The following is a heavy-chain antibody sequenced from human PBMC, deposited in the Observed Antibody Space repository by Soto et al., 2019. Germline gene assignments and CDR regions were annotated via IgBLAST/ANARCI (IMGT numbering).Heavy chain of an antibody. CDR1: GGTFSSYA. Sequence: QVQLVQFGAEVKKPGSSVKVSCKASGGTFSSYAISWVRQAPGQGLEWMGGIIPIFATANYAQKFQGRVMITVDESTSTSYMELSSLRSEDTAVYYCARSVSFRYQLLKRGTDVWCQGTTFTVSS. V-gene: IGHV1-69*01. D-gene: IGHD2-2*01. CDR3: ARSVSFRYQLLKRGTDV. CDR2: IIPIFATA. J-gene: IGHJ6*02.